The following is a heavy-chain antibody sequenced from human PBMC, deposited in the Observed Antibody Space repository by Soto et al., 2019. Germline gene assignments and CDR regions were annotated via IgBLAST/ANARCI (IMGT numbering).Heavy chain of an antibody. D-gene: IGHD3-10*01. V-gene: IGHV4-59*08. J-gene: IGHJ4*02. CDR2: IYHSGST. CDR3: ARHTYGGGFDY. Sequence: QVQLQESGPGLVKPSETLSLTCTVSGGSINNYIWTWIRQPPGKGLEWIGNIYHSGSTNYNPSLKSRVSISVDTSKKQFSLNLSSVTAADTAVYYCARHTYGGGFDYWGQGILVTVSS. CDR1: GGSINNYI.